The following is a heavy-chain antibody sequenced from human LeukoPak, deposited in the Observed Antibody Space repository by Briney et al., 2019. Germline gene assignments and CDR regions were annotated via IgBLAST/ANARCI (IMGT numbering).Heavy chain of an antibody. V-gene: IGHV5-51*01. D-gene: IGHD5-24*01. CDR3: ARLGYTYNWFDP. CDR2: IYRGDSDT. J-gene: IGHJ5*02. Sequence: GESLKTSGQGSGYSFTSYWIGWVRQMPGKGLEWMGIIYRGDSDTRYSPSFQGQVTISADKSISTAYLQWSSLKAADTAMYYCARLGYTYNWFDPGGQRTLVTVSS. CDR1: GYSFTSYW.